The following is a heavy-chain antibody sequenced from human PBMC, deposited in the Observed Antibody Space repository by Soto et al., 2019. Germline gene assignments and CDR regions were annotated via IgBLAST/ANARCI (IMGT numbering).Heavy chain of an antibody. CDR2: ISYDGSNK. CDR1: GFTFSSYA. J-gene: IGHJ4*02. Sequence: GGSLRLSCAASGFTFSSYAMHWVRQAPGKGLEWVAVISYDGSNKYYADSVKGRFTISRDNSKNTLYLQMNSLRAEDTAVYYCARDQYYYDSSGYYLAYYFDYWGQGTLVTVSS. D-gene: IGHD3-22*01. CDR3: ARDQYYYDSSGYYLAYYFDY. V-gene: IGHV3-30-3*01.